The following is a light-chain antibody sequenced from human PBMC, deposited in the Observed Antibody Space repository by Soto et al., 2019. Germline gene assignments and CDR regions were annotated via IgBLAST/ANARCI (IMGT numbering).Light chain of an antibody. J-gene: IGKJ5*01. Sequence: EIVLTQSPGTLSLYAGERATLSCRASQSVSSSYLAWYQQKPGRAPRLLIYGASTRATGMPARFSGSGSGTEFTLTISSLQSEDFAVYYCQQYHNWPITFGQGTRLEIK. CDR3: QQYHNWPIT. CDR2: GAS. CDR1: QSVSSSY. V-gene: IGKV3-15*01.